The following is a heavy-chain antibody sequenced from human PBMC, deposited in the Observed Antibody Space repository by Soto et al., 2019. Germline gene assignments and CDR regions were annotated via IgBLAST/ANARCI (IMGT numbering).Heavy chain of an antibody. Sequence: QVQLVESGGGLVKPGGSLRLSWAATGFSFSDYDMTWIRQAPGQGLEWLSYISRTDSSKYYAGSVKGRFTISVDSAKRSVYLQMNSLRADDTAVYYCARDLYGLDVWVQGTTVIVSS. CDR1: GFSFSDYD. CDR2: ISRTDSSK. J-gene: IGHJ6*02. V-gene: IGHV3-11*01. CDR3: ARDLYGLDV.